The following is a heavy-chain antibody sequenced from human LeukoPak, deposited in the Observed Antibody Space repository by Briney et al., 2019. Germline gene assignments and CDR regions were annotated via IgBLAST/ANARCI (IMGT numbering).Heavy chain of an antibody. D-gene: IGHD6-13*01. CDR1: GGSISSSGYQ. CDR3: ATIAAADNVIDY. CDR2: IYDSGST. V-gene: IGHV4-39*01. Sequence: SETLSLTCTVSGGSISSSGYQWGWIRQPPGKGLEWIGSIYDSGSTYYNPSLKSRVTISVDTSKNQFSLKLSSVTAADTAVYYCATIAAADNVIDYWGQGTLVTVSS. J-gene: IGHJ4*02.